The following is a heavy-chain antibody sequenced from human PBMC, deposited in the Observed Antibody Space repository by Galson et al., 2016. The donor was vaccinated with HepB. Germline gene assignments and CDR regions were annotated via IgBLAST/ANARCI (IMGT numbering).Heavy chain of an antibody. CDR2: INGANDNT. V-gene: IGHV1-3*01. CDR3: ARDSRSYNNYVRWFDP. Sequence: SVKVSCKASGYTFTSYAMHWVRQAPGQRLEWMGWINGANDNTRYSQKFQGRVTFTRDTSANTVYMELSSLRSEDTAIYYCARDSRSYNNYVRWFDPWGQGTLVTVSS. CDR1: GYTFTSYA. J-gene: IGHJ5*02. D-gene: IGHD4-11*01.